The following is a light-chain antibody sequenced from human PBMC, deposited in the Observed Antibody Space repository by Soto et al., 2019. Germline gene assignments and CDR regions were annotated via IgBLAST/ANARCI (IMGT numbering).Light chain of an antibody. Sequence: DIVMTQSPDSLAVSLGERATINCKSGQSVLYTSNNKICLAWYQQKPGQPPKLLIYWASTRESGVPDRFSGSGSGTDFTLTISSLQAEDVAVYYCQQYYTTPYTFGQGTKLEIK. J-gene: IGKJ2*01. CDR1: QSVLYTSNNKIC. CDR3: QQYYTTPYT. CDR2: WAS. V-gene: IGKV4-1*01.